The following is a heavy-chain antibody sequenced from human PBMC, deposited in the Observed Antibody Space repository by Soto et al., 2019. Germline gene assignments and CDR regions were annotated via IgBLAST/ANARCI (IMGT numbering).Heavy chain of an antibody. CDR2: ISYDGSNK. CDR1: GVTLSRYG. V-gene: IGHV3-30*18. D-gene: IGHD1-20*01. CDR3: AKSRRYLGYYFDY. J-gene: IGHJ4*02. Sequence: GGSLRHCCAASGVTLSRYGMHWARQAPGKGLEWVAVISYDGSNKYYADSVKGRFTISRDNSKDTLYLQMNSLRAEDTAVYYCAKSRRYLGYYFDYWGQGTLVTVSS.